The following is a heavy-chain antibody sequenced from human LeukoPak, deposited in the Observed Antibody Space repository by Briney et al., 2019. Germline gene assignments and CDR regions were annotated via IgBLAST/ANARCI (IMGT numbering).Heavy chain of an antibody. J-gene: IGHJ5*02. CDR1: GGSISSYY. CDR2: IYYSGST. V-gene: IGHV4-59*08. CDR3: ARRQYSSSGGVWFDP. D-gene: IGHD6-13*01. Sequence: SETLSLTCTVSGGSISSYYWSWIRQPPGKGLEWIGYIYYSGSTNYNPSLKSRVTISVDTSKNQFSLKLSSVTAADTAVYYCARRQYSSSGGVWFDPWGQGTLVTVSS.